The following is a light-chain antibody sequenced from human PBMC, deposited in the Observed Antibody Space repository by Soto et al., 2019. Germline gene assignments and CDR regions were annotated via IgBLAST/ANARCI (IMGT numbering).Light chain of an antibody. Sequence: QSALTQPASVSGSPGQSITISCTGTSSDVGGYNYVSWYQHHPGKAPKLMIYDVGNRPSGVSNRFSGSKSGNTASLTISGLQAEDEADYYCSSYTSSSTPYVFGTGTKVTV. CDR1: SSDVGGYNY. J-gene: IGLJ1*01. V-gene: IGLV2-14*03. CDR3: SSYTSSSTPYV. CDR2: DVG.